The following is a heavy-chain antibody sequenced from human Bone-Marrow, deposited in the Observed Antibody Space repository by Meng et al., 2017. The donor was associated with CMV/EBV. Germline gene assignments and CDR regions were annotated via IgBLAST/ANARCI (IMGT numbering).Heavy chain of an antibody. CDR1: GYTFTGYY. J-gene: IGHJ6*02. Sequence: ASVKVSCKASGYTFTGYYMHWVRQAPGQGLEWMGIINPSGGSTSYAQKFQGRVTMTRDTSTSTVYMELSSLRSEDTAVYYCARSGSVLLEWLLPNYYYYGMDVWAQGTTVTVSS. CDR2: INPSGGST. D-gene: IGHD3-3*01. CDR3: ARSGSVLLEWLLPNYYYYGMDV. V-gene: IGHV1-46*01.